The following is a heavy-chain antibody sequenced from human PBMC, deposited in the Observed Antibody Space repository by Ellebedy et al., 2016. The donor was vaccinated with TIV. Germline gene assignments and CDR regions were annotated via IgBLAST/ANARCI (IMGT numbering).Heavy chain of an antibody. J-gene: IGHJ1*01. CDR2: TYYRSKWYN. CDR1: GDSVSSNSAA. D-gene: IGHD6-19*01. CDR3: ARDSVDSSGWYEPYWAH. Sequence: SQTLSLTCAISGDSVSSNSAAWNWIRQSPSRGLEWLGRTYYRSKWYNDYAVSVKSRITINPDTSKNQFSLQLNSVTPEDTAVYYCARDSVDSSGWYEPYWAHWGQGTLVTVSS. V-gene: IGHV6-1*01.